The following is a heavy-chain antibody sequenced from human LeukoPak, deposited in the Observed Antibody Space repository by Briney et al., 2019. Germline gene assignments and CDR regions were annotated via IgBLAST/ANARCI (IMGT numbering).Heavy chain of an antibody. CDR3: ARHPIVVVPAAFHPYYYYYMDV. D-gene: IGHD2-2*01. CDR2: IYPGDSDT. J-gene: IGHJ6*03. V-gene: IGHV5-51*01. Sequence: GESLKISCKGSGYSFTSYWIGWVRQMPGKGLEWMGIIYPGDSDTRYSPSFQGQVTISADKSISTAYLQWSSLKASDTAMYYCARHPIVVVPAAFHPYYYYYMDVWGKGPRSPSP. CDR1: GYSFTSYW.